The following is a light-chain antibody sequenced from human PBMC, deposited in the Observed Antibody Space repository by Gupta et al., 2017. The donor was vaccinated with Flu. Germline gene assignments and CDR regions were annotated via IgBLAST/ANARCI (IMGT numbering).Light chain of an antibody. J-gene: IGKJ1*01. Sequence: DIQLTQSPSTLSASVGDRVTITCRARQSLNSRLAWYQQKPGKAPKLLIYKASTLESGVPSRFSGSGSETEFTLTISSRQPDDFATYYCQQEESSSWTFGQGTKVEI. CDR2: KAS. CDR1: QSLNSR. CDR3: QQEESSSWT. V-gene: IGKV1-5*03.